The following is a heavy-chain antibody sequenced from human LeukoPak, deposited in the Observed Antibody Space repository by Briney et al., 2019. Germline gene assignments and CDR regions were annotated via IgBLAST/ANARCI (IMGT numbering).Heavy chain of an antibody. CDR1: GLTVSSNY. J-gene: IGHJ6*03. CDR3: ASSRGSYSFYYYYMDV. Sequence: PGRSLRLSCAASGLTVSSNYMSWARQAPGKGLEWVSVIYSGGSTYYADSVKGRFTISRDNSKNALYLQMNSLRAEDAAVFYYASSRGSYSFYYYYMDVWGKGTTVTVSS. CDR2: IYSGGST. V-gene: IGHV3-53*01. D-gene: IGHD3-16*01.